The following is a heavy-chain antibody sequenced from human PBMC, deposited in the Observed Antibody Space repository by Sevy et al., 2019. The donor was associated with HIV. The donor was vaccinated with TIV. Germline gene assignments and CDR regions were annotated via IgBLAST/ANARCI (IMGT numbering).Heavy chain of an antibody. CDR3: ARDNPGIAAASTEFGYFDY. CDR1: GFTFSSYA. V-gene: IGHV3-30-3*01. D-gene: IGHD6-13*01. CDR2: ISYDGSNK. Sequence: GGFLRLSCAASGFTFSSYAMHWVRQAPGKGLEWVAVISYDGSNKYYSDSVKGRFTISRDNSKNTLYLQMNSLRAEDTAVYYCARDNPGIAAASTEFGYFDYWGQGTLVTVSS. J-gene: IGHJ4*02.